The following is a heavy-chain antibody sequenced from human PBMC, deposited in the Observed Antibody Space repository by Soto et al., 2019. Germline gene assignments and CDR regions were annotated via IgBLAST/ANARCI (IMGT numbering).Heavy chain of an antibody. Sequence: GGSLRLSCAASGFTFSSYAMSWVRQAPGKGLEWVSAISGSGGSTYYADSVKGRFTISRDNTKNTLYLQMNSLRAEDTALYYCSKDALVGYYYYHYRDVWGKGTTVTVSS. CDR1: GFTFSSYA. CDR3: SKDALVGYYYYHYRDV. CDR2: ISGSGGST. V-gene: IGHV3-23*01. J-gene: IGHJ6*03. D-gene: IGHD2-8*02.